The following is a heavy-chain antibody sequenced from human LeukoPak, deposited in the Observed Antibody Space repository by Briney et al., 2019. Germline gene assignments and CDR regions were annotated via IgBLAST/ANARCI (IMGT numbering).Heavy chain of an antibody. CDR3: ARTASSSWSTEFDY. CDR2: ISAYNGNT. V-gene: IGHV1-18*01. J-gene: IGHJ4*02. Sequence: ASVKVSCKASGSTFTTYGISWVRQAPGQGLEWMGWISAYNGNTNYAQKLQGRVTMTTDTSTSTAYMELRSLRSDDTAVYYCARTASSSWSTEFDYWGQGTLVTVSS. CDR1: GSTFTTYG. D-gene: IGHD6-13*01.